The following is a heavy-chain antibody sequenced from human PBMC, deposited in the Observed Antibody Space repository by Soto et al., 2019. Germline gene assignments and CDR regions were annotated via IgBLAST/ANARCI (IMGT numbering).Heavy chain of an antibody. CDR3: ARDKWNSNWFDP. Sequence: GGSLRLSCAASGFTFSSNSMNWVRRAPGKGLEWVSSISSSSSYIYYADSVKGRFTISRDNAKNSLYLQMNSLRAEDTAVYYCARDKWNSNWFDPWGQGTLVTVSS. V-gene: IGHV3-21*01. D-gene: IGHD1-7*01. CDR2: ISSSSSYI. J-gene: IGHJ5*02. CDR1: GFTFSSNS.